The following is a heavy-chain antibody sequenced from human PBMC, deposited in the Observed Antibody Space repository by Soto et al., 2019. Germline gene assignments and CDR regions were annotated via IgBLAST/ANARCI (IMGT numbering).Heavy chain of an antibody. CDR2: IYPGDSDT. CDR3: ARRAIVEQNYYYYMDV. J-gene: IGHJ6*03. D-gene: IGHD2-15*01. V-gene: IGHV5-51*01. CDR1: GYSFTSYW. Sequence: PGESLKISCKGSGYSFTSYWIGWVRQMPGKGLEWMGIIYPGDSDTRYSPSFQGQVTISADKSISTAYLQWSSLKASDTAMYYCARRAIVEQNYYYYMDVWGKGTTVTVSS.